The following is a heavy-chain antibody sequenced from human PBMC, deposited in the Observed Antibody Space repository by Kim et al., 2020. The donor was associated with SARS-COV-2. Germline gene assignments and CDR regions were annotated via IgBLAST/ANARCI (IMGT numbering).Heavy chain of an antibody. J-gene: IGHJ4*02. Sequence: TRYSPSFQGQVTISADKSISTAYLQWSSLKASDTAMYYCARQWLGSYDYWGQGTLVTVSS. D-gene: IGHD6-19*01. CDR3: ARQWLGSYDY. CDR2: T. V-gene: IGHV5-51*01.